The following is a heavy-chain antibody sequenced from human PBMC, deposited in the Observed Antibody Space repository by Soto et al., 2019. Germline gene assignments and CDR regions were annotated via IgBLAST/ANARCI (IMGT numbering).Heavy chain of an antibody. Sequence: DVQLVETGGGLIQPGGSLRLSCAASGFSVSGDYMNWVRQGPGKGLEWVSVIYSGGTTYYADSVRGRFTISRDNSENTLFLKMNSLRAEDTAVYYCARATEWNALDIWGQGTMVTVSS. D-gene: IGHD3-3*01. CDR3: ARATEWNALDI. CDR1: GFSVSGDY. V-gene: IGHV3-53*02. J-gene: IGHJ3*02. CDR2: IYSGGTT.